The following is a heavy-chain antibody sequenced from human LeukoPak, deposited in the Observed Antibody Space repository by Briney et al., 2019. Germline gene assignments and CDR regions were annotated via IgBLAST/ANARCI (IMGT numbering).Heavy chain of an antibody. Sequence: GASVKVSCKASGYTFTSYDINWVRQATGQGLEWMGWMNPNSGNTGYAQKFQGRVTMTRNTSISTAYMELSSLRSEDTAVYYCARRAYGSGSYYFDYWGQGTLVTVSS. J-gene: IGHJ4*02. CDR2: MNPNSGNT. D-gene: IGHD3-10*01. CDR3: ARRAYGSGSYYFDY. CDR1: GYTFTSYD. V-gene: IGHV1-8*01.